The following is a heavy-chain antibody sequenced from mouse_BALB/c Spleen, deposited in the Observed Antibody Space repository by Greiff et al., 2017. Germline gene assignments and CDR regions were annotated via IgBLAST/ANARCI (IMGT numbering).Heavy chain of an antibody. Sequence: EVMLVESGGGLVKPGGSLKLSCAASGFTFSSYTMSWVRQTPEKRLEWVATISSGGSYTYYPDSVKGRFTISRDNAKNTLYLQMSSLKSEDTAMYYCTREGTTTATAWFAYWGQGTLVTVSA. CDR2: ISSGGSYT. CDR3: TREGTTTATAWFAY. J-gene: IGHJ3*01. V-gene: IGHV5-6-4*01. CDR1: GFTFSSYT. D-gene: IGHD1-2*01.